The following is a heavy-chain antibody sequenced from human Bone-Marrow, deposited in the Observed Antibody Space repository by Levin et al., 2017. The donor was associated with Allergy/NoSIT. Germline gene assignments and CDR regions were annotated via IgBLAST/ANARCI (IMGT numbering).Heavy chain of an antibody. V-gene: IGHV4-61*02. CDR3: ATERFDFLTGHYKDAF. CDR2: IYTRGNT. J-gene: IGHJ4*02. D-gene: IGHD3-9*01. CDR1: GGSINTEYYY. Sequence: NSSETLSLTCTVSGGSINTEYYYWTWIRQTAGKGLEWIGRIYTRGNTNYNPSLKSRGTISIDTSKNQFSLKLTSVTAADTAVYYCATERFDFLTGHYKDAFWGQGTLVTVSS.